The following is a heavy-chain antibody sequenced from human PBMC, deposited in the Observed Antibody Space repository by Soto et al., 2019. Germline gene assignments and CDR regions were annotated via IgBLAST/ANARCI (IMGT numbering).Heavy chain of an antibody. J-gene: IGHJ6*02. CDR3: AREFSYDSSDYYYYYGMDV. V-gene: IGHV3-30-3*01. CDR1: GFTFSSYA. CDR2: ISYDGSNK. D-gene: IGHD3-22*01. Sequence: GGSLRLSCAASGFTFSSYAMHWVRQAPGKGLEWVAVISYDGSNKYYADSVKGRFTISRDNSKNTLYLQMNSLRAEDTAVYYCAREFSYDSSDYYYYYGMDVWGQGTTVTVS.